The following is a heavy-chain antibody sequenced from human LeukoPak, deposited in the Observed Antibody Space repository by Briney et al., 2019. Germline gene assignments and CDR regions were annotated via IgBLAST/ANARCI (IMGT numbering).Heavy chain of an antibody. D-gene: IGHD2-15*01. CDR2: ISAYNGNT. Sequence: ASVKVSCKASGYTFTNYGITWVRQAPGQGLEWMGRISAYNGNTNYAQELQGRVTMTIDKTTSTAYMELRSLRSDDTAVYYCARGGANCSGGRCPLNWFDPWGQGTPVTVSS. CDR3: ARGGANCSGGRCPLNWFDP. V-gene: IGHV1-18*01. CDR1: GYTFTNYG. J-gene: IGHJ5*02.